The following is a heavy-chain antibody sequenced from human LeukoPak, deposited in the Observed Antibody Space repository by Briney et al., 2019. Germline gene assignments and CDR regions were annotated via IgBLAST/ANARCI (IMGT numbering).Heavy chain of an antibody. Sequence: ATVTVSCKASGYTLTGYYMHWVRQAPGQGLEWMGWINPNSGGTNYAQKFQGRVTMTRDTSISTAYMELSRLRSDDTAVYYCARLFQVAGTIDYWGQGTLVTVSS. V-gene: IGHV1-2*02. CDR1: GYTLTGYY. D-gene: IGHD6-19*01. CDR3: ARLFQVAGTIDY. J-gene: IGHJ4*02. CDR2: INPNSGGT.